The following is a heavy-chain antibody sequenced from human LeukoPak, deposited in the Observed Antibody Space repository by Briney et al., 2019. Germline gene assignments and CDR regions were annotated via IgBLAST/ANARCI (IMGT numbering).Heavy chain of an antibody. V-gene: IGHV4-34*01. D-gene: IGHD3-10*01. J-gene: IGHJ6*02. CDR2: INHSGST. CDR3: ARGRGSGSYRPSPYSYYYGLDV. CDR1: GGSFSGYY. Sequence: PSETLSLTCAVYGGSFSGYYWSWIRQPPGKGLEWIGEINHSGSTNYNPSLKSRVTISVDTSKNQFSLKLSSVTAADTSVFYCARGRGSGSYRPSPYSYYYGLDVWGQGTTVTVSS.